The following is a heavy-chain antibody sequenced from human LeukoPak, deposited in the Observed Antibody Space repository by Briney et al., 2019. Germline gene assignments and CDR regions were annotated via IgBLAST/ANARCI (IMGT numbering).Heavy chain of an antibody. Sequence: GGTLTLSCAASGFTFSSYSMNWVRQAPGKGLEGVSYISVTSRPIYYAASVKGRFTISRDNAKNSLYLQMNSLRAEATAVYYCARDKGAAAMRWFDPWGQGALVTVSS. D-gene: IGHD2-2*01. V-gene: IGHV3-48*01. CDR2: ISVTSRPI. J-gene: IGHJ5*02. CDR3: ARDKGAAAMRWFDP. CDR1: GFTFSSYS.